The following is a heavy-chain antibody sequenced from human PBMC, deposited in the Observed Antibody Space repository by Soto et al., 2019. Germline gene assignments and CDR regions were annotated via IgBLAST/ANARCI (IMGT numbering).Heavy chain of an antibody. CDR1: GYTFTSYY. D-gene: IGHD2-21*02. J-gene: IGHJ4*02. CDR2: INPSGGST. Sequence: AASVKVSCKASGYTFTSYYMHWVRQAPGQGLEWMGIINPSGGSTSYAQKLQGRVTMTRDTSTSTVYMELTSLTSEDTAVYYCARGGHVVVVTAALDYWGQGTLVTVSS. V-gene: IGHV1-46*04. CDR3: ARGGHVVVVTAALDY.